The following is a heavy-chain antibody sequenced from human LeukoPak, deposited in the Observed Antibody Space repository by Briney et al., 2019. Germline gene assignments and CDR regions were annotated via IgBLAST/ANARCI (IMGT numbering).Heavy chain of an antibody. CDR3: ARAGPENHNWRYYIDF. CDR1: GDSINKYF. CDR2: ISHSGNT. J-gene: IGHJ4*02. Sequence: SSETLSLTCTVSGDSINKYFWSWLRQSPGKGLEWIGYISHSGNTNYHPSPKSRVTISLDKSNNQFSLRLSSVTAADTAVYYCARAGPENHNWRYYIDFWGQGILVTVSS. D-gene: IGHD1-1*01. V-gene: IGHV4-59*01.